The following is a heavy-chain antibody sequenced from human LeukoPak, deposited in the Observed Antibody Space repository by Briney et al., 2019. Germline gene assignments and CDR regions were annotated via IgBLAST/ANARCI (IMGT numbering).Heavy chain of an antibody. D-gene: IGHD3-22*01. V-gene: IGHV1-2*02. Sequence: ASVKVSCKASGYTFTGYYMHWVRQAPGQGLEWMGWINPNSGGTNYAQKFQGRVTMTRDTSISTAYMELSRLRSDDTAVYYCVPTRGRYYYDSSGRDKLGAFNIWGQGTMVTVSS. J-gene: IGHJ3*02. CDR1: GYTFTGYY. CDR3: VPTRGRYYYDSSGRDKLGAFNI. CDR2: INPNSGGT.